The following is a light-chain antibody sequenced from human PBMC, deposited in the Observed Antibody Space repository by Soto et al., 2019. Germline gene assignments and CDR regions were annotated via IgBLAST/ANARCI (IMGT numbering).Light chain of an antibody. CDR2: DVN. V-gene: IGLV2-14*01. Sequence: QSVLTQPASVSGSPGQSITISCTGTSSDIGAYNYVSWYQQHPGKAPKLMIYDVNNRPSGVSNRFSGSKSGNTASLTISGLQADDEADYYCSSYTSSSTLGVFGGGTKVTVL. CDR1: SSDIGAYNY. J-gene: IGLJ3*02. CDR3: SSYTSSSTLGV.